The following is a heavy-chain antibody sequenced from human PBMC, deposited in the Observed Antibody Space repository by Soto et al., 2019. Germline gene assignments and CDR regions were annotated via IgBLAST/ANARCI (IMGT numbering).Heavy chain of an antibody. CDR3: AKVRRVVMAKMRSGWFAP. D-gene: IGHD2-15*01. J-gene: IGHJ5*02. CDR2: ISGGGSST. Sequence: EVQLLESGGGVVQPGGSLRLSCTASGFTFSSDAMRWVRQAPGKGLEWVSPISGGGSSTYYADSVEGRFTISRDNPKNTLYLQMDSLRAEDTAVYYCAKVRRVVMAKMRSGWFAPWGQGNLVTVSS. V-gene: IGHV3-23*01. CDR1: GFTFSSDA.